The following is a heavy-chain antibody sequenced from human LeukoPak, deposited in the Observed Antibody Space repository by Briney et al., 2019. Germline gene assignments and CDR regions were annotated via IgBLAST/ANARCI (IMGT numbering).Heavy chain of an antibody. CDR3: ARSYNSAWLDY. CDR2: VYSGGSI. V-gene: IGHV3-53*04. D-gene: IGHD6-19*01. Sequence: GGSLRLSCAASGLTVSSSYMSWVRQAPGKGLEWVSIVYSGGSIYYADSVKGRFTTSRHNSNNTLDLQMNSLRTEDTAMYYCARSYNSAWLDYWGQGTLVTVSS. CDR1: GLTVSSSY. J-gene: IGHJ4*02.